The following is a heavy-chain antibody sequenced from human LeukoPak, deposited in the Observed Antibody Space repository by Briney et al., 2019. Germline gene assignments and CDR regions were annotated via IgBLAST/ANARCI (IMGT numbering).Heavy chain of an antibody. J-gene: IGHJ4*02. CDR3: ARLHSSSWVEN. CDR1: GGSFSGYY. V-gene: IGHV4-34*01. D-gene: IGHD6-13*01. Sequence: SETLSLTCAVYGGSFSGYYWSWIRQPPGKRLEWIGEINHSGSTNYNPSLKSRVTISVDKSKNQFSLKLSSVTAADTAVYYCARLHSSSWVENWGQGTLVTVSS. CDR2: INHSGST.